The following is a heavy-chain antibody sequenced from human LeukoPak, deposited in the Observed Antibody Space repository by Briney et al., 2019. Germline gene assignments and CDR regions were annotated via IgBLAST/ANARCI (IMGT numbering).Heavy chain of an antibody. Sequence: SETLSLTCTVSGGSISSSSYYWGWIRQPPGKGLEWIGSIYYSGSTYYNPSLKSRVTMSVDTSKNQFSLKLSSVTAADTAVYYCARDDQHSTRVRNDAFDIWGQGTMVTVSS. J-gene: IGHJ3*02. D-gene: IGHD2-2*01. CDR1: GGSISSSSYY. CDR2: IYYSGST. V-gene: IGHV4-39*07. CDR3: ARDDQHSTRVRNDAFDI.